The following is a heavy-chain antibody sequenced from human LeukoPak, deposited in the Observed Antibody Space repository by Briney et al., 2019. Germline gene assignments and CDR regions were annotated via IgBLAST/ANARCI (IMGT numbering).Heavy chain of an antibody. Sequence: GGSLRLSCAASGFTFGDTWMNWVRQVPGQGLEWVANIKQDGSEKFYVASVKGRFTISRDNAKNSLYLQMNSLRAEDTAVYYCARDNRMDVWGQGTTVTVSS. CDR2: IKQDGSEK. V-gene: IGHV3-7*01. J-gene: IGHJ6*02. CDR1: GFTFGDTW. CDR3: ARDNRMDV.